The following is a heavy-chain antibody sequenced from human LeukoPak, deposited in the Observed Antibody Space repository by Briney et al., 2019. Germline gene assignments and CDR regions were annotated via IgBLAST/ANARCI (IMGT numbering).Heavy chain of an antibody. CDR2: IHWDDDK. CDR1: GVSLATSVMC. CDR3: ARTRFGDQGSRIDF. J-gene: IGHJ4*02. Sequence: WGPALVKPTQTLTLICTFSGVSLATSVMCGSWVRQPPGKALEWLASIHWDDDKFYRTSLKTRLTLSKDTSKNQVVLTMTNMDPVDTATYYCARTRFGDQGSRIDFWGQGTLATVSS. D-gene: IGHD3-10*01. V-gene: IGHV2-70*17.